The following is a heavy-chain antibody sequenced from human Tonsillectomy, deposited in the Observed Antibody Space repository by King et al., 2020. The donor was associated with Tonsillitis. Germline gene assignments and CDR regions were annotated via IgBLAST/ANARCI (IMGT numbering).Heavy chain of an antibody. CDR3: ARGIPNYYGSGSYYFDY. J-gene: IGHJ4*02. V-gene: IGHV3-21*01. CDR2: ISSSSSYV. D-gene: IGHD3-10*01. Sequence: VQLVESGGGLVKPGGSLRLSCAASGFTFSGYSMNWVRQAPGKGLEWVSSISSSSSYVNYADSVKGRFTISRDNAKNSLYLQMNSLRADDTAVYYCARGIPNYYGSGSYYFDYWGQGTLVTVSS. CDR1: GFTFSGYS.